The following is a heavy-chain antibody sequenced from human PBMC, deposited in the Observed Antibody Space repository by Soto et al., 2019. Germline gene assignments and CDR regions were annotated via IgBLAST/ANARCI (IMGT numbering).Heavy chain of an antibody. CDR3: ARAAAYDRSGYYYYFEY. CDR2: IAKDGSDI. CDR1: GFTFNIYG. V-gene: IGHV3-30*03. D-gene: IGHD3-22*01. J-gene: IGHJ4*01. Sequence: PGGPLRLSCAASGFTFNIYGMHWVRQAPGKGLEWVAAIAKDGSDIHYIDSVRGRFTISRDNSENTLYLQMDSLRGDDSAVYYCARAAAYDRSGYYYYFEYWGHGTQVTVSS.